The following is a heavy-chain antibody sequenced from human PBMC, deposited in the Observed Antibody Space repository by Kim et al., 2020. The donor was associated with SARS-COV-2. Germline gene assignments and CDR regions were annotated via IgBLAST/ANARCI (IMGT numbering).Heavy chain of an antibody. CDR2: INHSGST. V-gene: IGHV4-34*01. J-gene: IGHJ5*01. CDR1: GGSFSGYY. Sequence: SETLSLTCAVYGGSFSGYYWSWIRQPPGKGLEWIGEINHSGSTNYNPSLKSRVTISVDTSKNQFSLKLSSVTAADTAVYYCARGTAWIQLWLSGRNNWF. CDR3: ARGTAWIQLWLSGRNNWF. D-gene: IGHD5-18*01.